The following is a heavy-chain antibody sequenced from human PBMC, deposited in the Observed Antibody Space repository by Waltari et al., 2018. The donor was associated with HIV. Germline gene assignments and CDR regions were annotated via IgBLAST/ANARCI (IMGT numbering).Heavy chain of an antibody. D-gene: IGHD3-10*01. CDR3: DRVTGIQYYYYGMDV. V-gene: IGHV3-7*01. CDR2: IKPDGSVT. Sequence: EVLLVESGGGLVQPGGSLRLSCGTSGFILSSYWMSWVRQAPGQVLEWLAKIKPDGSVTYYVDFVKGLFTISRDNAKNSVYLQMDSLRVYDTALYFCDRVTGIQYYYYGMDVWGQGTMVSVS. J-gene: IGHJ6*02. CDR1: GFILSSYW.